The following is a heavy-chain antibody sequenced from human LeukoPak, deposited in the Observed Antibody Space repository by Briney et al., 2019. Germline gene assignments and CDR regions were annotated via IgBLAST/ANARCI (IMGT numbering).Heavy chain of an antibody. J-gene: IGHJ4*02. V-gene: IGHV1-69*05. CDR1: GGTFSSYA. D-gene: IGHD5-18*01. CDR2: IIPIFGTA. Sequence: GASVKVSCKASGGTFSSYAISWVRQAPGQGLEWMGRIIPIFGTANYAQKFQGRVTITTDESTSTAYMELSSLRSEDTAVYYCARVLRVDTARVEEYYFDYWGQGTLVTVSS. CDR3: ARVLRVDTARVEEYYFDY.